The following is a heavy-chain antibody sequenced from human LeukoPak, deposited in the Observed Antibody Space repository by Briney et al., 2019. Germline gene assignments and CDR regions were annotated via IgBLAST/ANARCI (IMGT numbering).Heavy chain of an antibody. D-gene: IGHD2-8*01. J-gene: IGHJ4*02. CDR2: ISYDGNNK. V-gene: IGHV3-30*04. CDR1: GFTFSSYA. CDR3: ASLCTNGVCPSFDY. Sequence: PGRSLRLSCAASGFTFSSYAMHWVRQAPGKGLEWVAVISYDGNNKYYADSVKGRFTISRDNSKNTLYLQMNSLRAEDTAVYYCASLCTNGVCPSFDYWGQGTLVTVSS.